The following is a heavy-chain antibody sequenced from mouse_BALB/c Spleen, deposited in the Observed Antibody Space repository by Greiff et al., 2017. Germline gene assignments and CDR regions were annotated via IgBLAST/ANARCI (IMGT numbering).Heavy chain of an antibody. CDR3: ARSGYYVHYFDY. V-gene: IGHV5-17*02. CDR2: ISSGSSTI. D-gene: IGHD2-3*01. Sequence: EVQLVESGGGLVQPGGSRKLSCAASGFTFSSFGMHWVRQAPEKGLEWVAYISSGSSTIYYADTVEGRFTISRDNPKNTLFLQMTSLRSEDTAMYYCARSGYYVHYFDYWGQGTTLTVSS. J-gene: IGHJ2*01. CDR1: GFTFSSFG.